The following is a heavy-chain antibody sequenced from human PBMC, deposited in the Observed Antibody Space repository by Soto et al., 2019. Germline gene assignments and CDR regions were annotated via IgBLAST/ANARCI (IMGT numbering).Heavy chain of an antibody. D-gene: IGHD2-2*01. Sequence: EVQLVESGGGLVKPGGSLRLSCAASGFAFSSYSMNWVRQAPGKGLEWVSSISRDSIYIYYADSVEGRFTISRDNAKNSLYLHMNSLRADDTAVYYCARRIEYAEDYWGQGVLVTVSS. J-gene: IGHJ4*02. V-gene: IGHV3-21*01. CDR1: GFAFSSYS. CDR2: ISRDSIYI. CDR3: ARRIEYAEDY.